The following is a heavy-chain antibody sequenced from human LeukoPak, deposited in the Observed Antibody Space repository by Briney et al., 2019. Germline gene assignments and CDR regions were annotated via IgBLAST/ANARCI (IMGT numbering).Heavy chain of an antibody. CDR1: GYTFARYY. V-gene: IGHV1-46*01. CDR2: INPSGGST. J-gene: IGHJ5*02. D-gene: IGHD3-22*01. CDR3: ARGGYYDSSGSFDP. Sequence: WASVKVSCKASGYTFARYYIHWVRQAPGQGLEWMGIINPSGGSTRYAQKFQGRVTMTRDTSASTVYMELSSLRSDDTAVYYCARGGYYDSSGSFDPWGQGTLVTVSS.